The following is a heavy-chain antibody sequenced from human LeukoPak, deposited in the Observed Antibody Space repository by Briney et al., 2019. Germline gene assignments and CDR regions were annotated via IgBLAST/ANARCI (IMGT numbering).Heavy chain of an antibody. V-gene: IGHV3-30*03. CDR1: GFTFSSYG. CDR2: ISYDGSNK. Sequence: PGRSLRLSCAASGFTFSSYGMHWVRQAPGKGLEWVAVISYDGSNKYYADSVKGRFTISRDNSKNTLYLQMNSLRAEDTAVYYCARGVWRGYSYGVDRGFDYWGQGTLVTVSS. CDR3: ARGVWRGYSYGVDRGFDY. J-gene: IGHJ4*02. D-gene: IGHD5-18*01.